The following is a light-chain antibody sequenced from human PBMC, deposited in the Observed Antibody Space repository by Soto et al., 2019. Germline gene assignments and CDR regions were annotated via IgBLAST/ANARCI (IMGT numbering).Light chain of an antibody. CDR2: GAS. CDR1: QSVSSS. CDR3: QQCYNWPLT. V-gene: IGKV3-15*01. J-gene: IGKJ4*01. Sequence: EILMMQSPATLSVSPGERATLSCRASQSVSSSLAWYQQKPGQAPRLLIYGASTRATGVPARFSGSGSGTEFALTISSLQSEDFAVYYCQQCYNWPLTFGGGTKVEIK.